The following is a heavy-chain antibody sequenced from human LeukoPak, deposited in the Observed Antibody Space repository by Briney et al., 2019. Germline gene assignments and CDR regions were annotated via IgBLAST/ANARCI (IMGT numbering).Heavy chain of an antibody. V-gene: IGHV3-30*18. CDR1: GFTFSSYS. CDR3: AKALNIAPGYSSSWYVPGGYYYGMDV. Sequence: SGGSLRLSCAASGFTFSSYSMNWVRQAPGKGLEWVAVISYDGSNKYYADSVKGRFTISRDNSKNTLYLLMNSLRAEDTAVYYCAKALNIAPGYSSSWYVPGGYYYGMDVWGQGTTVTVSS. J-gene: IGHJ6*02. CDR2: ISYDGSNK. D-gene: IGHD6-13*01.